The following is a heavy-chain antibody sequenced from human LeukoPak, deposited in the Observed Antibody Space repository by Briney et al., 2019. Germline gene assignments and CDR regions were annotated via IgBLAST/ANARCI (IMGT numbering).Heavy chain of an antibody. V-gene: IGHV4-31*03. CDR3: ATPYSSTISCLDVFDI. Sequence: SQTLSLTCTVSVVSISCDKYYWSWIRQRPGKGLEWIGYMYYSGSTSYNPSLKSRVSISVDTSKSQFSLKLSSVTAADTAVYYCATPYSSTISCLDVFDIWGQGTMVTVSS. J-gene: IGHJ3*02. D-gene: IGHD2-2*01. CDR2: MYYSGST. CDR1: VVSISCDKYY.